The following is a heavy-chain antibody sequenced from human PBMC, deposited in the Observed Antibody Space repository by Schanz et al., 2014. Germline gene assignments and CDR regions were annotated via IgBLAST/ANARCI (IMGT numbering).Heavy chain of an antibody. Sequence: EVQLVESGGGLVKPGGSLRLSCAASGFTFGDYAMTWVRQAPGKGLEWVSAINTGVNTYYADSVRGRFTISRDNSKNTLYLQMNSLRAEDTAVYYCARPALWFGDNCFDPWGQGTLVTVAS. CDR1: GFTFGDYA. D-gene: IGHD3-10*01. CDR3: ARPALWFGDNCFDP. J-gene: IGHJ5*02. V-gene: IGHV3-23*04. CDR2: INTGVNT.